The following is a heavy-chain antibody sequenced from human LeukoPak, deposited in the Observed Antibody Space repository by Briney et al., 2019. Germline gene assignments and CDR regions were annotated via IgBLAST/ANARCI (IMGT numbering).Heavy chain of an antibody. D-gene: IGHD3-22*01. CDR1: GSTFSSYS. J-gene: IGHJ5*02. CDR2: ISSSSSYI. CDR3: ARDSYYDSSGYYEWFDP. Sequence: GGSLRLSCAASGSTFSSYSMNWVRQAPGKGLEWVSSISSSSSYIYYADSVKGRFTISRDNAKNSLYLQMNSLRAEDTAVYYCARDSYYDSSGYYEWFDPWGQGTLVTVSS. V-gene: IGHV3-21*01.